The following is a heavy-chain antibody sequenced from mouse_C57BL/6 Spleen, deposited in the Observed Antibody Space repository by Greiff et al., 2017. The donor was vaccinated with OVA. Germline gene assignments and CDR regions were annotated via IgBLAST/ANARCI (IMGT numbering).Heavy chain of an antibody. CDR1: GYTFTGYW. J-gene: IGHJ2*01. CDR2: ILPGSGST. D-gene: IGHD3-2*02. Sequence: VQVVESGAELMKPGASVKLSCKATGYTFTGYWIEWVKQRPGHGLEWIGEILPGSGSTNYNEKFKGKATFTADTSSNTAYMQLSSLTAENSPNCYCAGRKGRAAQATLDWCDYWGQGTTLTVSS. CDR3: AGRKGRAAQATLDWCDY. V-gene: IGHV1-9*01.